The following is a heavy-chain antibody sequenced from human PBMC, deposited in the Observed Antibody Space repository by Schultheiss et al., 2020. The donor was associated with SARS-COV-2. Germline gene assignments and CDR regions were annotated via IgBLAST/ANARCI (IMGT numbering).Heavy chain of an antibody. J-gene: IGHJ4*02. CDR2: IYYSGST. V-gene: IGHV4-59*12. Sequence: GSLRLSCTVSGGSISSYYWSWIRQPPGKGLEWIGYIYYSGSTNYNPSLKSLVTISVDTSKNQFSLKLSSVTAADTAVYYCARMGHYNFDYWGQGTLVTVSS. D-gene: IGHD4-17*01. CDR1: GGSISSYY. CDR3: ARMGHYNFDY.